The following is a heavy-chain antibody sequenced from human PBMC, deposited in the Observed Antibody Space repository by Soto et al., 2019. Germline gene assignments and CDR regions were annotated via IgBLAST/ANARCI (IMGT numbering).Heavy chain of an antibody. CDR2: IYNSGTT. D-gene: IGHD3-10*01. CDR3: AREPISTPRGVTQVDP. Sequence: QLRLQESGPGLVRPSQTLSLTCNVSGAPISSGGFYWSWIRQHPGKGPEWLGHIYNSGTTFYNPSLGSRVTMSLDAAKNHFSLELRSVTVADTAVYYCAREPISTPRGVTQVDPWGQGTQVTVSS. CDR1: GAPISSGGFY. V-gene: IGHV4-31*03. J-gene: IGHJ5*02.